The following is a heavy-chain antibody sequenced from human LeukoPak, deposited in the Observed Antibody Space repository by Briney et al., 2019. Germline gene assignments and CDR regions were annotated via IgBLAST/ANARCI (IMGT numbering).Heavy chain of an antibody. CDR1: GFTVNNNY. CDR3: AGAGDSGSYHWGH. V-gene: IGHV3-53*01. J-gene: IGHJ4*02. Sequence: GGSQRLSCAASGFTVNNNYMTWVRQAPGMGLEWVSLIYSGGTTYYADSVKGRFTIFRDNPKNTLYLQMTSLRAEDTAVYYCAGAGDSGSYHWGHWGQGTLVTVSS. CDR2: IYSGGTT. D-gene: IGHD1-26*01.